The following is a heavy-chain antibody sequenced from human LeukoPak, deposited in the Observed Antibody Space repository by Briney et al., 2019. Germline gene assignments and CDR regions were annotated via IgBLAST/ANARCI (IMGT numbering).Heavy chain of an antibody. V-gene: IGHV3-23*01. CDR1: GFTFSNSI. CDR2: FSGNDGYT. CDR3: ARDRDSGSFD. J-gene: IGHJ4*02. D-gene: IGHD1-26*01. Sequence: GGSLRLSCVGSGFTFSNSILSWVRQAPGKGLEWLSTFSGNDGYTYYADSVRGRFTISRDNSKNTVYLQMNSLRAEDTAVYYCARDRDSGSFDWGQGTLVTVSS.